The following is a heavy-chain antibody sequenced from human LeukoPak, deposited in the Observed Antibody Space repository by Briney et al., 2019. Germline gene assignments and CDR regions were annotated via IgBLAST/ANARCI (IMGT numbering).Heavy chain of an antibody. V-gene: IGHV3-23*01. CDR3: AKLYSSSWYGGNWFDP. CDR1: GFTFSSYA. D-gene: IGHD6-13*01. J-gene: IGHJ5*02. Sequence: GGSLRLSCAASGFTFSSYAMSWVRQAPGKGLEWVSAISGSGGSTYYADSVKGWFTISRDNSKNTLYLQMNSLRAEDTAVYYCAKLYSSSWYGGNWFDPWGQGTLVTVSS. CDR2: ISGSGGST.